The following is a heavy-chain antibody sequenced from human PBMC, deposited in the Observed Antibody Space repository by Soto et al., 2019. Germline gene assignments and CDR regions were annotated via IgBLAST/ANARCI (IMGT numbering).Heavy chain of an antibody. CDR2: IKPNSGGT. J-gene: IGHJ5*02. D-gene: IGHD2-2*01. Sequence: GASVKVSCKASGYTFTGYYMHWVRQAPGQGLEWMGWIKPNSGGTNYAQKFQGWVTMTRDTSISAAYMELSRLRSDDTAVYYCVRSLYCSSTSCYASGWFDPWGQGTLVTVSS. CDR1: GYTFTGYY. V-gene: IGHV1-2*04. CDR3: VRSLYCSSTSCYASGWFDP.